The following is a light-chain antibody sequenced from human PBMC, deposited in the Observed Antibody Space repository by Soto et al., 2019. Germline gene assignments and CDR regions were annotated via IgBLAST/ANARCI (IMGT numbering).Light chain of an antibody. Sequence: EIVMTQSPVTRSVSPGERATLSCRASQSVRSNLAWYQQKPGQAPSLLIYGAFTRATGIPTRFSGTGSGTEFTLTISSLQSEDFALYYCQQYNDWPLTFVHGTKQDIK. CDR3: QQYNDWPLT. V-gene: IGKV3-15*01. J-gene: IGKJ1*01. CDR2: GAF. CDR1: QSVRSN.